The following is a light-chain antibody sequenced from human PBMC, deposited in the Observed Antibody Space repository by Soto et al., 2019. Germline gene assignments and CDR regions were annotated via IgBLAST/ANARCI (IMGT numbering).Light chain of an antibody. CDR2: DAS. J-gene: IGKJ5*01. CDR1: QSVSSY. CDR3: QQRSNWPPFT. V-gene: IGKV3-11*01. Sequence: EIVLTQSPATLSLSPGERATLSCRASQSVSSYLAWYQQKPGQAPRLLIYDASNRATGIPARLTGSGSGTHFTLTISSQWPEDFAVYYCQQRSNWPPFTFGQGTRLEIK.